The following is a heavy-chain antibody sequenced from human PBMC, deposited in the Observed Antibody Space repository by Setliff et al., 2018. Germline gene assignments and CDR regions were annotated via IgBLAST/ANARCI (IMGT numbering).Heavy chain of an antibody. D-gene: IGHD3-16*01. V-gene: IGHV3-43*01. Sequence: PGGSLRLSCAASGFRFDDYTMHWVRQAPGKGLEWVSLISWDGETTYYVDSVKGRFTISRDNSKNSLYLQMDSLRTEDTALYYCTADYNLGDYFDFWGQGTLVTVSS. CDR1: GFRFDDYT. CDR3: TADYNLGDYFDF. CDR2: ISWDGETT. J-gene: IGHJ4*02.